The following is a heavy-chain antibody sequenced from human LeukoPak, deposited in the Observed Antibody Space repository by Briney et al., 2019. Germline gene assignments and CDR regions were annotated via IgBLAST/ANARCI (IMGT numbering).Heavy chain of an antibody. CDR1: DYSISSADY. Sequence: ETLSLTCAVSDYSISSADYWGWIRQPPGKVLEWIGSICHSGSTDYNPSLKSRVTISVDTSKNQFSLKLRSVSVADTAVYYFARDQPYRGGDCYFEFWGQGTLVTASS. CDR3: ARDQPYRGGDCYFEF. V-gene: IGHV4-38-2*02. D-gene: IGHD2-21*02. CDR2: ICHSGST. J-gene: IGHJ4*02.